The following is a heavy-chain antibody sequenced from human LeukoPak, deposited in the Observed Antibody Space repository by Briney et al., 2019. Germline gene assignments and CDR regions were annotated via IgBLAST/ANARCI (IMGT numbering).Heavy chain of an antibody. J-gene: IGHJ3*02. CDR2: IKQDGSEK. CDR3: ARHRSGGSQDDAFDI. Sequence: GGSLRLPCAASEFTFSSYWMCWVRQAPGKGLEWVADIKQDGSEKYYVDSVKGRFTISRQNAKKSVFLQMNSLRAEDTAVYYCARHRSGGSQDDAFDIWGQGTMVTVSS. D-gene: IGHD2-15*01. V-gene: IGHV3-7*01. CDR1: EFTFSSYW.